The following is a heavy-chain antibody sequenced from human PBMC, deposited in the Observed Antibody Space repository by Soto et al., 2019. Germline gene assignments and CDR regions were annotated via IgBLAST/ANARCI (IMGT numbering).Heavy chain of an antibody. CDR1: GGTFSSYA. CDR2: IIPIFGTA. V-gene: IGHV1-69*12. J-gene: IGHJ6*02. CDR3: ASPMNNYYYYSMDV. Sequence: QVQLVQSGAEVKKPGSSVKVSCKASGGTFSSYAISWVRQAPGQGLEWMGGIIPIFGTADYAQKFQGRVTITADESTSTDYMELSSLRSEDTAVYYCASPMNNYYYYSMDVWGQGTTVTVSS.